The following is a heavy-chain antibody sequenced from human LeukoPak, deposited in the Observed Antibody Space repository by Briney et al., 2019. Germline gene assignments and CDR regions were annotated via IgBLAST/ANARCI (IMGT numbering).Heavy chain of an antibody. CDR3: ARRGTAYCRGGNCYSDKYFDY. CDR2: INYSGNT. J-gene: IGHJ4*02. D-gene: IGHD2-15*01. V-gene: IGHV4-34*01. Sequence: PSETLSLTCAVYGGSLSGYYWTWIRQTPGKGLEWIGEINYSGNTNYNRSLKSRVTISADTSKNQFSLRLSSVTAADTAVYYCARRGTAYCRGGNCYSDKYFDYWGQGTQVTVSS. CDR1: GGSLSGYY.